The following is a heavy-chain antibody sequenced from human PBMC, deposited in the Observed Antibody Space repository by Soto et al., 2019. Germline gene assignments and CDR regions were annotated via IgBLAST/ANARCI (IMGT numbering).Heavy chain of an antibody. J-gene: IGHJ6*02. Sequence: EVQLVESGGGLVQPGGSLRLSCAASGFTFSSYSMNWVRQAPGKGLEWVSYISSSSSTIYYADSVKGRFTISRDNAKNSLYLQMNSLRDEDTAVYYCARDVLRFLGLRSGYGMDVWGQGTTVTVSS. V-gene: IGHV3-48*02. CDR2: ISSSSSTI. D-gene: IGHD3-3*01. CDR3: ARDVLRFLGLRSGYGMDV. CDR1: GFTFSSYS.